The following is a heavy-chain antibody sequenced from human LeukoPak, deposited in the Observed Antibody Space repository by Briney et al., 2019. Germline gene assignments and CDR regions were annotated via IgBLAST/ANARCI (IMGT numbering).Heavy chain of an antibody. CDR1: GGTFSSYA. V-gene: IGHV1-69*05. J-gene: IGHJ3*02. CDR3: ARTQLTIFGVVQDDAFDI. Sequence: SVKVSCKASGGTFSSYAISWVRQAPGQGLEWMGGIIPIFGTANYAQKFQVRVTITTDESTSTAYMELSSLRSEDTAVYYCARTQLTIFGVVQDDAFDIWGQGTMVTVSS. CDR2: IIPIFGTA. D-gene: IGHD3-3*01.